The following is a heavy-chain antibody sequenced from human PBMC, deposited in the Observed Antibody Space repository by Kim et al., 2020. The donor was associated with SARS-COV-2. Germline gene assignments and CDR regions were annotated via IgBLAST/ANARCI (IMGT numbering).Heavy chain of an antibody. J-gene: IGHJ4*02. V-gene: IGHV3-33*01. D-gene: IGHD2-2*01. CDR2: IWYDGSKK. Sequence: RGSLRLSCTASRFTFSTYGMHWVRQAPGKGLEWVAVIWYDGSKKFYADSVKGRFTISRDNSKNTLYLEMNSLRDEDTAVYYCARDRWEEYCSSIRCSMFDYWGQGTLVTVSS. CDR3: ARDRWEEYCSSIRCSMFDY. CDR1: RFTFSTYG.